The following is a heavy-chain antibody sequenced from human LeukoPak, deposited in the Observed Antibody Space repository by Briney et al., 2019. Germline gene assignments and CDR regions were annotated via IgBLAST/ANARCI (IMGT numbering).Heavy chain of an antibody. CDR2: IYPSTGST. D-gene: IGHD3-3*01. CDR1: AYTFTTYY. Sequence: ASVKVSCKSSAYTFTTYYVHWVRQAPGQGLEWIGMIYPSTGSTYYAQRFQGRVTMTRDTSTSTAYMELRSLRSDDTAVYYCARFTIFGVVTPTDYYYYGMDVWGQGTTVTVSS. CDR3: ARFTIFGVVTPTDYYYYGMDV. V-gene: IGHV1-46*01. J-gene: IGHJ6*02.